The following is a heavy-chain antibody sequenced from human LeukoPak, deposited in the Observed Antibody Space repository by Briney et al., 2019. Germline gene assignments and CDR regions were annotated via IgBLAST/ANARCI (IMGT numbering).Heavy chain of an antibody. CDR3: ARATGYYDILTGYFDY. Sequence: SETLSLTCTVSGGSISSYYWSWIRQPPGKGLEWIGYIYYSGSTNYNPSLKSRVTISVDTSKNQFSLKLSSVTAADTAVCYCARATGYYDILTGYFDYWGQGTLVTVSS. CDR1: GGSISSYY. J-gene: IGHJ4*02. CDR2: IYYSGST. V-gene: IGHV4-59*08. D-gene: IGHD3-9*01.